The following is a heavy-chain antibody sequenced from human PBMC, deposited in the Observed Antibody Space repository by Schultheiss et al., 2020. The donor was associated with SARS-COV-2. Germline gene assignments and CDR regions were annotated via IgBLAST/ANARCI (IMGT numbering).Heavy chain of an antibody. D-gene: IGHD4-17*01. J-gene: IGHJ4*02. CDR1: GFTFSSYW. Sequence: GGSLRLSCAASGFTFSSYWMSWVRQAPGKGLEWVSYISSSSSTIYYADSVKGRFTISRDNAKNSLYLQMNSLRAEDTAVYYCARGPGGDYVGWGQGTLVTVSS. V-gene: IGHV3-48*01. CDR3: ARGPGGDYVG. CDR2: ISSSSSTI.